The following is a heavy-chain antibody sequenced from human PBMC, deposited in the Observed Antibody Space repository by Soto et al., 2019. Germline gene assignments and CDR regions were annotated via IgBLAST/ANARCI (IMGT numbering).Heavy chain of an antibody. CDR2: ISSGGSTI. J-gene: IGHJ6*02. Sequence: PGGSLRLSCAASGFTFSSYEMNWVRQAPGKGLGWVSYISSGGSTIYYADSVKGRFTISRDNAKNLLYLQMNSLGAEDTAVYYCARDGVLRFLEWLGSDYYYYGMDVWGQGTTVTVSS. D-gene: IGHD3-3*01. V-gene: IGHV3-48*03. CDR3: ARDGVLRFLEWLGSDYYYYGMDV. CDR1: GFTFSSYE.